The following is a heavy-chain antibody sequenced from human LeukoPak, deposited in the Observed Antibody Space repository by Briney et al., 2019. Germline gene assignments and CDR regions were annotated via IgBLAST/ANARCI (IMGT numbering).Heavy chain of an antibody. Sequence: PGGSLRLSCAASGFTFSSYTMNWVRQAPGKGLEWVSSISSSSSYIYYADSVKGRFTISRDSAKNSLYLQMNSLGAEDTAVYYCARSTVAATVAFDIWGQGTMVTVSS. V-gene: IGHV3-21*01. D-gene: IGHD6-19*01. CDR1: GFTFSSYT. J-gene: IGHJ3*02. CDR3: ARSTVAATVAFDI. CDR2: ISSSSSYI.